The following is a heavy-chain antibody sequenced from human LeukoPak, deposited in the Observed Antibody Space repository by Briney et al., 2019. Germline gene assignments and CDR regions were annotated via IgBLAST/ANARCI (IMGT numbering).Heavy chain of an antibody. J-gene: IGHJ4*02. CDR2: IYNSGST. CDR1: GGSISSSSYY. V-gene: IGHV4-39*01. Sequence: SETLSLTCTVSGGSISSSSYYWAWIRQPPGKGLEWIGNIYNSGSTYYNPSLKSRVTISVDTSKNQFSLKLSSVTAADTAVYNCARNRNYYDSSGYTYYFDYWGQGTLVTVSS. D-gene: IGHD3-22*01. CDR3: ARNRNYYDSSGYTYYFDY.